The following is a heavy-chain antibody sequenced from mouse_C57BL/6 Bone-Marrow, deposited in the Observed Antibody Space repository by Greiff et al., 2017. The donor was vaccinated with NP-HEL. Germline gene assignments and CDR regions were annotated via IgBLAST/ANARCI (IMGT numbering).Heavy chain of an antibody. D-gene: IGHD2-4*01. Sequence: QVQLKESGPELVKPGASVKISCKASGYAFSSSWMNWVKQRPGRGLGWIGRIYPGDGDTNYNGNVKGNATLTADKSSSTAYMQLSSLTSEDSAVYFCARWGIYDYAMDYWGQGTSVTVSS. CDR1: GYAFSSSW. J-gene: IGHJ4*01. CDR2: IYPGDGDT. V-gene: IGHV1-82*01. CDR3: ARWGIYDYAMDY.